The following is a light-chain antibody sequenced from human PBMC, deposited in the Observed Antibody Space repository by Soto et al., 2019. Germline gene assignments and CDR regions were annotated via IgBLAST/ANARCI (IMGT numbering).Light chain of an antibody. CDR3: SSYTSSSTFYV. CDR1: SSDVGGYNY. CDR2: EVS. J-gene: IGLJ1*01. Sequence: QSALTQPASVSGSPGQSITISCTGTSSDVGGYNYVSCYQQHPGKAPKLMIYEVSNRPSGVSNRFSGSKSGNTASLTISGLQAEDEADYYCSSYTSSSTFYVFGTGTKLTVL. V-gene: IGLV2-14*01.